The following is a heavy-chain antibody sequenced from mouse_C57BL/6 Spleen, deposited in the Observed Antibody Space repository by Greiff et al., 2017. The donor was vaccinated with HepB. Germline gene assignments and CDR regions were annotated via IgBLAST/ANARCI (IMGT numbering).Heavy chain of an antibody. V-gene: IGHV1-61*01. CDR1: GYTFTSSW. J-gene: IGHJ4*01. Sequence: VKLQQPGAELVRPGSSVKLSCKASGYTFTSSWMDWVKQKPGQGLEWIGNIYPSDSDTHYNQKFKDKATLTVDKSSSTAYMQLSSLTSEDSAVYYCARDGLRYAMDYWGQGTSVTVSS. CDR3: ARDGLRYAMDY. CDR2: IYPSDSDT. D-gene: IGHD2-4*01.